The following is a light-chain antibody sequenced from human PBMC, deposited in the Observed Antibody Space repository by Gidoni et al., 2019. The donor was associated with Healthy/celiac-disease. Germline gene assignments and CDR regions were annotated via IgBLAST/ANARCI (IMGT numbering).Light chain of an antibody. J-gene: IGLJ3*02. V-gene: IGLV1-47*01. CDR2: RTN. CDR3: AAWDDSLSGRV. Sequence: SVLTQPPSASGTPGQRVTISCSGSSSNIGSNYVYCSQQLPGTAPKLLIYRTNQRPSGVPDRFSGSKSGTSASLAISGLRSEDEADYYCAAWDDSLSGRVFGGGTKLTVL. CDR1: SSNIGSNY.